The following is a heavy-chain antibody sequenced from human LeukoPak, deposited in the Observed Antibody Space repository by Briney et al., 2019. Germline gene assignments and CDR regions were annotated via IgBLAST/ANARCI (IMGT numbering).Heavy chain of an antibody. Sequence: SETLSLTCTVSGGSISTYYWNWIRQPPGKVLEWIGYISNSGITTYNPSLKSRVTISVDSSKSQFSLKLNSVTAADTAVYYCARSGGYSSSWSLWGQGTLVTVSS. CDR2: ISNSGIT. J-gene: IGHJ1*01. D-gene: IGHD6-13*01. CDR1: GGSISTYY. V-gene: IGHV4-59*01. CDR3: ARSGGYSSSWSL.